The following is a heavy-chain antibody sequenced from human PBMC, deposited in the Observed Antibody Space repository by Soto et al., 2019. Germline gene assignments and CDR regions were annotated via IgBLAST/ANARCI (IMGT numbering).Heavy chain of an antibody. V-gene: IGHV3-23*01. Sequence: PCGSLRLSCAASGFTFSSYAMSWVHQAPGKGLEWVSAISGSGGSTYYADSVKGRFTISRDNSKNTLYLQMNSLRAEDTAVYYCAKDQLGIAAAGLDYWGQGTLVTVSS. CDR1: GFTFSSYA. J-gene: IGHJ4*02. CDR3: AKDQLGIAAAGLDY. CDR2: ISGSGGST. D-gene: IGHD6-13*01.